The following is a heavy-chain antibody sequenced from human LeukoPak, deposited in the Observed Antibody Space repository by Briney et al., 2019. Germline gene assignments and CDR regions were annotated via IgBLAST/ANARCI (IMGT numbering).Heavy chain of an antibody. D-gene: IGHD5-12*01. J-gene: IGHJ3*02. CDR1: GGSLSSYY. Sequence: PSETLSLTCTVSGGSLSSYYWTWIRQPPGKGLQWIGFIYSSGSTNYNPSLKSRVTISPDTSKNQFSLRVSSVASADTAVYYCARGNSGYDYASDIWGQGTMVTVSS. CDR3: ARGNSGYDYASDI. V-gene: IGHV4-59*01. CDR2: IYSSGST.